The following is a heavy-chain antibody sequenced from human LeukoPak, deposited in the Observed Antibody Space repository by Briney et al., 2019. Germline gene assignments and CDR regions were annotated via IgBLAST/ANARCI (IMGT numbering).Heavy chain of an antibody. V-gene: IGHV3-23*01. CDR3: AKRSVSGTYFFDY. J-gene: IGHJ4*02. CDR1: GFTFNTYA. Sequence: GGSLRLSCAASGFTFNTYAMSWVRQAPGKGLEWVSVISISGGSTYYADSVKGRFTISRDNSKSTVYLQMNSLRAEDTAVYYCAKRSVSGTYFFDYWGQGTLVTVSS. D-gene: IGHD1-26*01. CDR2: ISISGGST.